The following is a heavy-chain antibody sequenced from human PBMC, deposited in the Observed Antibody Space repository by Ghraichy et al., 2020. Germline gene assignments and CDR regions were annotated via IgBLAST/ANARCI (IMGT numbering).Heavy chain of an antibody. J-gene: IGHJ4*01. V-gene: IGHV3-23*01. CDR3: AKGFRYFDS. D-gene: IGHD3-16*02. Sequence: GGSLRLSCAASGFSFSSSGMSWVRQAPGKGLEWVSFISSGGDSRYYADSVKGRFTLSRDNSKITLFLQMNSLRAEDTAVYYCAKGFRYFDSWGPGTLVTVSS. CDR1: GFSFSSSG. CDR2: ISSGGDSR.